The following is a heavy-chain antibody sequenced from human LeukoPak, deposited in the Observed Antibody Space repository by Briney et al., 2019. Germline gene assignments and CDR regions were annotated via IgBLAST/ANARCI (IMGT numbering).Heavy chain of an antibody. CDR2: VYYSGST. D-gene: IGHD3-9*01. V-gene: IGHV4-39*01. Sequence: SETLSLTCTVSGGSVGSSSYYWDWIRQPPGEGLGWIGSVYYSGSTYYNPSLKSRVTMSVDTSKDQFSLKLSSVTAADTAVYYCARTSGIRSLTPDYWGQGNLVTVSS. CDR3: ARTSGIRSLTPDY. J-gene: IGHJ4*02. CDR1: GGSVGSSSYY.